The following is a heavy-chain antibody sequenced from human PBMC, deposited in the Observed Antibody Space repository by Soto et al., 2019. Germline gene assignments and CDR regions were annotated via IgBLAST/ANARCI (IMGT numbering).Heavy chain of an antibody. CDR1: GGSISSSGYY. CDR2: MHYSGST. V-gene: IGHV4-39*01. D-gene: IGHD6-19*01. Sequence: QLQLQESGPGLVKPSETLSLICTVSGGSISSSGYYWGWIRQPPGKGLEGIGSMHYSGSTYYNPSLKSRVTISLDTSNNQFSLTLNSVTASDTAVYYCARRGSGWFFDYWGQGTLVTVSS. J-gene: IGHJ4*02. CDR3: ARRGSGWFFDY.